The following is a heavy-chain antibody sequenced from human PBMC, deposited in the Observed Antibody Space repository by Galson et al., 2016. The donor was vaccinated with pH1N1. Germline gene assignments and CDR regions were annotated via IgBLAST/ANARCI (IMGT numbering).Heavy chain of an antibody. CDR2: IRYDESIE. J-gene: IGHJ4*02. CDR3: VKDYSGWPEKGGFNF. CDR1: GFTFNKYS. V-gene: IGHV3-30*02. Sequence: SLRLSCAASGFTFNKYSMHWVRQAPGKGLEWVAYIRYDESIEKYAESVKGRFTISRGSSKNTLSLQMSSLRLEDMAVYYCVKDYSGWPEKGGFNFWGQGTLVTVS. D-gene: IGHD6-19*01.